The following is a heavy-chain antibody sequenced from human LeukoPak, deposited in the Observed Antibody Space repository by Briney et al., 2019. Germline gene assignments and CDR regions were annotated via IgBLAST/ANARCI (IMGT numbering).Heavy chain of an antibody. CDR2: IYYSGRT. CDR1: SWTCSGYN. Sequence: KTSETLSLNCAVYSWTCSGYNWSWLPPPPGKGLKWFGYIYYSGRTNYNPSLKSRVTISGTTSNEQSSQMLDPTIAATTAVCYCGRHVYDYPWGRNRVLNYYYMDVWSNGTTVTISS. D-gene: IGHD3-16*01. J-gene: IGHJ6*03. V-gene: IGHV4-34*11. CDR3: GRHVYDYPWGRNRVLNYYYMDV.